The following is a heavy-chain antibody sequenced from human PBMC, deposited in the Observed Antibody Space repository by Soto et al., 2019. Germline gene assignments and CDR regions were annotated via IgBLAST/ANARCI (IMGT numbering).Heavy chain of an antibody. J-gene: IGHJ4*02. CDR2: IKDGGVT. CDR3: ARGQEGIVATH. CDR1: GGSLTGYY. Sequence: QVQLQQWGAGLLKPSETLSLTCAVNGGSLTGYYWSWIRQPPGKGLEWIGEIKDGGVTNYSPSLKSRVTMSADTSKTQFSLKLNSVTAADPAVYYCARGQEGIVATHWDQGTLVTVSS. V-gene: IGHV4-34*01. D-gene: IGHD5-12*01.